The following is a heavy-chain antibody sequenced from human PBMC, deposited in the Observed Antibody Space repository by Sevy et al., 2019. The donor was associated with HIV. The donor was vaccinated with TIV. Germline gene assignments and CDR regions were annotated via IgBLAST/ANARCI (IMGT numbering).Heavy chain of an antibody. Sequence: GALRLSCAASGFIFSDSSIHWVRQAPGKGLEWLGHIRSKADTYATTYAASVKGRFTLSRDDLKNTAHLQMNTLKNEDTAVYYCTRSWIWSRTFFPDFDYCGHGTLITVSS. CDR2: IRSKADTYAT. CDR1: GFIFSDSS. D-gene: IGHD3-3*01. CDR3: TRSWIWSRTFFPDFDY. J-gene: IGHJ4*01. V-gene: IGHV3-73*01.